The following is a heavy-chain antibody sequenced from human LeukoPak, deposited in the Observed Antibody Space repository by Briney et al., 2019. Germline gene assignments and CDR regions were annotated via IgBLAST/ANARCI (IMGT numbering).Heavy chain of an antibody. V-gene: IGHV3-21*01. CDR2: ISSSSSYI. J-gene: IGHJ4*02. CDR1: GFTFSSYS. CDR3: ARDQGSGYLDY. Sequence: GGSLRLSCAASGFTFSSYSMNWVRQAPGKGLEWVSSISSSSSYIYYADSVKGRFTVSRDNAKNSLYLQMNSLRAEDTAVYYCARDQGSGYLDYWGQGTLVTVSS. D-gene: IGHD2-15*01.